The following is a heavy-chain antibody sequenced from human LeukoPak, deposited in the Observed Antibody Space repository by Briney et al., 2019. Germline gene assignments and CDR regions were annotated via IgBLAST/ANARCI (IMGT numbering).Heavy chain of an antibody. CDR2: IYSGGLT. D-gene: IGHD1-26*01. V-gene: IGHV3-53*01. Sequence: LGGSLRLSCAASGFTASSNYMSWVRQAPGKGLEWVSVIYSGGLTYYADSVKGRFTISRDNSKNTLYLQMNSLRAEDTAVYYCARAQYSGRYWGDFDNWGQGTLVTVSS. CDR1: GFTASSNY. J-gene: IGHJ4*02. CDR3: ARAQYSGRYWGDFDN.